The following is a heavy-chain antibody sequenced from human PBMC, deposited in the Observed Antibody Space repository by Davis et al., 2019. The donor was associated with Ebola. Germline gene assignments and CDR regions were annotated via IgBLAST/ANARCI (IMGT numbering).Heavy chain of an antibody. J-gene: IGHJ6*02. CDR3: ARDNIVVVPAAMTYYYYGMDV. D-gene: IGHD2-2*01. CDR2: IKQDGSEK. CDR1: GFTFSSYW. Sequence: GESLKISCAASGFTFSSYWMSWVRQAPGTGLEWVANIKQDGSEKYYVDSVKGRFTISRDNAKNSLYLQMNSLRAEDTAVYYCARDNIVVVPAAMTYYYYGMDVWGQGTTVTVSS. V-gene: IGHV3-7*01.